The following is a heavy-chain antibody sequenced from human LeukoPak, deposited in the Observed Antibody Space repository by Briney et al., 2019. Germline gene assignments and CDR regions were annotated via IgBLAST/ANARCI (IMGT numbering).Heavy chain of an antibody. CDR3: VRHTTYGGNSGFEH. V-gene: IGHV4-59*08. D-gene: IGHD4-23*01. CDR1: GGSINTYY. J-gene: IGHJ4*02. Sequence: SEILSLTCTVSGGSINTYYWSWIRQPPGQGLEWIGFIFYTGTTNYNPSLKSRVIISVDTTKNQFSLKLSSVTAADTAVYYCVRHTTYGGNSGFEHWGQGILVTVSS. CDR2: IFYTGTT.